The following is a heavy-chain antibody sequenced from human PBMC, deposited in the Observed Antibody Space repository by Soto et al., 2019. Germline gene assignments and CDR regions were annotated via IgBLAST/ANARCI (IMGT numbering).Heavy chain of an antibody. CDR3: ARITAGSSRNPDYYYYYMDV. V-gene: IGHV2-70*11. J-gene: IGHJ6*03. Sequence: SGPTLVNPTQTLTLTCTFSGFSLSTSGMCVSWIRQPPGKALEWLARIDWDDDKYYSTSLKTRLTISKDTSKNQVVLTMTNMDPVDTATYYCARITAGSSRNPDYYYYYMDVWGKGTTVTVSS. CDR1: GFSLSTSGMC. D-gene: IGHD6-6*01. CDR2: IDWDDDK.